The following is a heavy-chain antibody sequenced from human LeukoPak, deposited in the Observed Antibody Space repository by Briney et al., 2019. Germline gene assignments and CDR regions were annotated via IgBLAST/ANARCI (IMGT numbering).Heavy chain of an antibody. CDR2: ISGSGGST. Sequence: PGGSLRLSCAASEFTFSSYAMSWVRQAPGKGLEWVSAISGSGGSTYYADSVKGRFTISRDNSKNTLYLQMNSLRAEDTAVYYCAKKPRDVAAADHFDYWGQGTLVTVSS. V-gene: IGHV3-23*01. CDR3: AKKPRDVAAADHFDY. CDR1: EFTFSSYA. J-gene: IGHJ4*02. D-gene: IGHD6-13*01.